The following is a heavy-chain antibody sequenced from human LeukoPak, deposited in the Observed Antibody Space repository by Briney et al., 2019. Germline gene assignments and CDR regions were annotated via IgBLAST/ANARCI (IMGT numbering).Heavy chain of an antibody. D-gene: IGHD3-10*01. Sequence: PSETLSLTCAVYGGSFSGYYWSWIRQPPGKGLEWIGEINHSGSTNYNPSLKSRVTISVDTSKNQFSLKLSSVTAADTAVYYCARHGYYGSGSFRYWGQGTLVTVSS. V-gene: IGHV4-34*01. CDR3: ARHGYYGSGSFRY. J-gene: IGHJ4*02. CDR1: GGSFSGYY. CDR2: INHSGST.